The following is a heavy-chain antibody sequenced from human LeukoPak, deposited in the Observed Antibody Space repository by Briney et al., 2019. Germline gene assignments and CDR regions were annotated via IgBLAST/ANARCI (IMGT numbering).Heavy chain of an antibody. CDR3: AKDVPTAYFDY. J-gene: IGHJ4*02. V-gene: IGHV3-21*01. D-gene: IGHD2-2*01. CDR2: ISSSSGYI. CDR1: GFTFSSYS. Sequence: GGSLRLSCAASGFTFSSYSMNWVRQAPGKGLEWVSSISSSSGYIYYADSVKGRFTISRDNAKNSLYLQMNSLRAEDTAVYYCAKDVPTAYFDYWGQGTLVTVSS.